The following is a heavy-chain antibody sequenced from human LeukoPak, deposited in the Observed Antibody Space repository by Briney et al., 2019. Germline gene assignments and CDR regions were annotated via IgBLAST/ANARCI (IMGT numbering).Heavy chain of an antibody. V-gene: IGHV3-53*01. Sequence: PGGSLRLSCAASGFPVSANYMTWVRQAPGKGLEWLAVIYSGGETYYADAVKDRFTISRDNPKNLLFLQINSLRVEDTAVYYCARETPRRGETRDGYRWGQGTVVIVSS. CDR2: IYSGGET. D-gene: IGHD5-24*01. J-gene: IGHJ4*02. CDR3: ARETPRRGETRDGYR. CDR1: GFPVSANY.